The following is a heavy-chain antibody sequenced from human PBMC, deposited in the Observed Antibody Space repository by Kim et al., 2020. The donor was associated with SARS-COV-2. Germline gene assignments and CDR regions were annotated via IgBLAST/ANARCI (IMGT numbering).Heavy chain of an antibody. CDR2: ISSSSSYI. CDR3: ARDGRITIFGVAPPSPCYGMDV. J-gene: IGHJ6*02. Sequence: GGSLRLSCAASGFTFSSYSMNWVRQAPGKGLEWVSSISSSSSYIYYADSVKGRFTISRDNAKNSLYLQMNSLRAEDTAVYYCARDGRITIFGVAPPSPCYGMDVGGQGTSVPVSS. D-gene: IGHD3-3*01. CDR1: GFTFSSYS. V-gene: IGHV3-21*01.